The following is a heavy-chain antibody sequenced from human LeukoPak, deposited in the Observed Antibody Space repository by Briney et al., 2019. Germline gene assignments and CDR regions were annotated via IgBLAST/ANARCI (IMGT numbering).Heavy chain of an antibody. CDR1: GFTFSSYW. V-gene: IGHV3-74*01. J-gene: IGHJ4*02. Sequence: GGSLRLSCAASGFTFSSYWMHWVRQAPGKGLVWVSRINSDRSSTSYADSVKGRFTISRDNAKNTLYLQMNSLRAEDTAVYYCAREGIAAAGTGGDYWGQGTLVTVSS. D-gene: IGHD6-13*01. CDR2: INSDRSST. CDR3: AREGIAAAGTGGDY.